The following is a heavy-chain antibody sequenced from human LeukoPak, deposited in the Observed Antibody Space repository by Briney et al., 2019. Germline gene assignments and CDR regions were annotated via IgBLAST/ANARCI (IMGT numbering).Heavy chain of an antibody. CDR2: IYSSGTT. V-gene: IGHV4-59*11. J-gene: IGHJ4*02. CDR3: ARFNSGCSEASCYVHY. D-gene: IGHD2-2*01. CDR1: GGSMNNHY. Sequence: SETLSLTCTVSGGSMNNHYWTWIRQPPGKGLELIGHIYSSGTTAYTPSLKSRVTMSIDTSKNQFSLNVFSVNAADSAVYYCARFNSGCSEASCYVHYWGQGTLVTVSS.